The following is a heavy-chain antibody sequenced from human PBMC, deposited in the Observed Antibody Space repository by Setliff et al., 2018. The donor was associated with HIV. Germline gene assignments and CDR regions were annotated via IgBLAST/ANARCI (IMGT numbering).Heavy chain of an antibody. V-gene: IGHV4-4*09. J-gene: IGHJ5*02. CDR3: ARGRKAVGGWFDP. CDR2: IYTSGSI. D-gene: IGHD1-26*01. CDR1: GGSISSYY. Sequence: SETLSLTCTVSGGSISSYYWSWIRQPPGKGLEWIGYIYTSGSINYNPSLKSRVTISVDTSKNQFSLKLTSVAAADTAVYYCARGRKAVGGWFDPWGQGIQVTVPS.